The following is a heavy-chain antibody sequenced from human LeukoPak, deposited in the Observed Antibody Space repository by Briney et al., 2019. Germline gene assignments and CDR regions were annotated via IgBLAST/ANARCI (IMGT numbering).Heavy chain of an antibody. J-gene: IGHJ5*02. CDR3: ARSSYLRFLEWLPRPMGWFDP. V-gene: IGHV4-34*01. CDR1: GGSFSGYY. Sequence: SETLSLTCAVYGGSFSGYYWSWIRQPPGKGLEWIGEINHSGSTNYNPSLKSRVNISVDTSKNQFSLKLSSVTAADTAVYYCARSSYLRFLEWLPRPMGWFDPWGQGTLVTVSS. D-gene: IGHD3-3*01. CDR2: INHSGST.